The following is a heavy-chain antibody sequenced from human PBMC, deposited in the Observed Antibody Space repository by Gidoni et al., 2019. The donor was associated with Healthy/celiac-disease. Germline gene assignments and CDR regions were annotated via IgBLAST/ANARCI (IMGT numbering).Heavy chain of an antibody. CDR3: ARVTNCSGGSCYSSWFDP. D-gene: IGHD2-15*01. J-gene: IGHJ5*02. V-gene: IGHV4-34*01. Sequence: QVQLQQRGAGLLKPSETLSLTCAVYGGSFSGYYWSWIRQPPGKGREWIGEINHSGSTNYNPSLKSRVTISVDTSKNQFSLKLSSVTAADTAVYYCARVTNCSGGSCYSSWFDPWGQGTLVTVSS. CDR2: INHSGST. CDR1: GGSFSGYY.